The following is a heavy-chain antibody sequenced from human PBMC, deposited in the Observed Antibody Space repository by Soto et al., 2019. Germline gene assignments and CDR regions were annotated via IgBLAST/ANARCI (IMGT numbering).Heavy chain of an antibody. J-gene: IGHJ4*02. CDR2: ISYDGSNK. CDR1: GFTFSSYA. CDR3: ASDYRDY. D-gene: IGHD2-15*01. Sequence: QVQLVESGGGVVQPGRSLRLSCAASGFTFSSYAMHWVRQAPGKGLEWVAVISYDGSNKYYADSVKGRFTISRDNSQNTLYLQMNSLRAEDTAVYYCASDYRDYWGQGTLVTVSS. V-gene: IGHV3-30-3*01.